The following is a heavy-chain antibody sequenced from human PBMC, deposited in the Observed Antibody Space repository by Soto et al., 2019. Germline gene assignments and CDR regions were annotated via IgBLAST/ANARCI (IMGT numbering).Heavy chain of an antibody. J-gene: IGHJ4*02. V-gene: IGHV3-23*01. CDR1: GFTFNNYA. D-gene: IGHD6-19*01. CDR2: LSGSGGST. CDR3: ARGPVAGTFDY. Sequence: GGSLRLSCAASGFTFNNYAMSWFRQAPGKGLEWVSTLSGSGGSTYYADSVKGRFTISRDNSKNTLYLQMSSLRAEDTAVYYCARGPVAGTFDYWGQGTLVTVSS.